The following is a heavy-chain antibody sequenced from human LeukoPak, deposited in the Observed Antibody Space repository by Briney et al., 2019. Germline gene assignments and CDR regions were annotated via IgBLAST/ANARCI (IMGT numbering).Heavy chain of an antibody. V-gene: IGHV4-59*01. J-gene: IGHJ5*02. D-gene: IGHD1-14*01. Sequence: LETLSLTCTVSGGSISNYYWSWIRQPPGKGLEWIGFISSSGSTNYNPSLKSRVTISVDTSKNQFSLKLNSVTAADTAVYYCARDRNRIGFDPWGQGTLVTVSS. CDR3: ARDRNRIGFDP. CDR1: GGSISNYY. CDR2: ISSSGST.